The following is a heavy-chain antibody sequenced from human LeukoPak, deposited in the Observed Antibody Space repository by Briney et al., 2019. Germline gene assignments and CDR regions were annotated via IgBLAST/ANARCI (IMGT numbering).Heavy chain of an antibody. CDR3: ARVVRKDYDFWSGYSPVDYYYGMDV. D-gene: IGHD3-3*01. V-gene: IGHV4-34*01. Sequence: SETLSLTCAVYGGSFSGYYWSWIRQPPGKGLEWIGEINHSGSTNYNPSPKSRVTISVDTSKNQFSLKLSSVTAADTAVYYCARVVRKDYDFWSGYSPVDYYYGMDVWGQGTTVTVSS. CDR1: GGSFSGYY. J-gene: IGHJ6*02. CDR2: INHSGST.